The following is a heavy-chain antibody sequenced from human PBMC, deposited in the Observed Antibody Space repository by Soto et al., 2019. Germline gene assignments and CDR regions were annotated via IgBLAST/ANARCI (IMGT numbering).Heavy chain of an antibody. CDR1: GYTFTSYG. CDR3: AREGNPIWGSYPRSYWFDP. Sequence: ASVKVSCKASGYTFTSYGISWVRQAPGQGLEWMGWISAYNGNTNYAQKLQGRVTMTTDTSTSTAYMELRSLRSDDTAVYYCAREGNPIWGSYPRSYWFDPWGQGTLVTVSS. D-gene: IGHD3-16*02. J-gene: IGHJ5*02. CDR2: ISAYNGNT. V-gene: IGHV1-18*01.